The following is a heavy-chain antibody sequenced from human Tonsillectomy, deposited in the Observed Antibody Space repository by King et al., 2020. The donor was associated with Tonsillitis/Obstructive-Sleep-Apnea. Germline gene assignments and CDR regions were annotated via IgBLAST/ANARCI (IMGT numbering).Heavy chain of an antibody. D-gene: IGHD3-3*01. CDR3: ARVLYYDFWSGYPGDYYSMDV. V-gene: IGHV3-21*01. Sequence: DVQLVESGGGLVKPGGSLRLSCAASGFTFSSYSMNWVRQAPGKGLEWVSSISTSSSYIYYADSVKGRFTISRDNAKNSLYLQMYSLRAEDTAVYYCARVLYYDFWSGYPGDYYSMDVWGKGTTVTVSS. J-gene: IGHJ6*03. CDR1: GFTFSSYS. CDR2: ISTSSSYI.